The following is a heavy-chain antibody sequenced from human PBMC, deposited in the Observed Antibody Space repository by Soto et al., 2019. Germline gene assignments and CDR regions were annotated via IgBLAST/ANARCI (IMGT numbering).Heavy chain of an antibody. CDR2: IKSKTDGGTT. J-gene: IGHJ5*02. CDR3: ARGLMTTVTTIWGNWFDP. D-gene: IGHD4-4*01. CDR1: GFTFSNAW. Sequence: GGSLRLSCAASGFTFSNAWMSWVRQAPGKGLEWVGRIKSKTDGGTTDYAAPVKGRFTISRDNSKNTLYLQMNSLRAEDTAVYYCARGLMTTVTTIWGNWFDPWGQGTLVTVSS. V-gene: IGHV3-15*01.